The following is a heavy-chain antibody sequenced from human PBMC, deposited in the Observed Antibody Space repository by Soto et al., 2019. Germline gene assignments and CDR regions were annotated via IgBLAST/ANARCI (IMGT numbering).Heavy chain of an antibody. J-gene: IGHJ4*02. Sequence: QGQLVQSGAEVKEPWSSVKVSCKATGDLFNNYAFNWVRQAPGPGLAWMGRISPLFSTTNSAQKFQGRVTIGADELTTIVYLEVSNLESEDTAMYYCAASSSVAAAGSFKFWGQGTLVTVSP. CDR1: GDLFNNYA. CDR2: ISPLFSTT. V-gene: IGHV1-69*01. D-gene: IGHD6-13*01. CDR3: AASSSVAAAGSFKF.